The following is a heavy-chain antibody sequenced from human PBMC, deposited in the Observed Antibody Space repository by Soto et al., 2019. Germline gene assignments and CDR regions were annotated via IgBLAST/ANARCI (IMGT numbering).Heavy chain of an antibody. CDR1: GFTFSSYD. Sequence: EVQLVESGGGLVQPGGSLRLSCAASGFTFSSYDIHWVRQATGKGLEWVSTIGTAGDPYYPASVKGRFTISRENAKNSLHLQMNSLRAGDTAVYYCARESPGGQIDYWGQGTLVTVSS. D-gene: IGHD3-10*01. CDR2: IGTAGDP. CDR3: ARESPGGQIDY. J-gene: IGHJ4*02. V-gene: IGHV3-13*05.